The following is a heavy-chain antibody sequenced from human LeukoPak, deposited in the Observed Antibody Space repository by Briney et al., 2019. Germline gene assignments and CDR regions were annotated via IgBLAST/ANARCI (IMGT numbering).Heavy chain of an antibody. V-gene: IGHV4-34*01. Sequence: SETLSLTCAVYGGSFSGYYWSWIRQPPGKGLEWIGEINHSGSTNYNPSHKSRVTISVDTSKNQFSLKLSSVTAADTAVYYCGRVRFRYFDYWGQGALVTVSS. J-gene: IGHJ4*02. CDR3: GRVRFRYFDY. CDR1: GGSFSGYY. CDR2: INHSGST. D-gene: IGHD3-10*01.